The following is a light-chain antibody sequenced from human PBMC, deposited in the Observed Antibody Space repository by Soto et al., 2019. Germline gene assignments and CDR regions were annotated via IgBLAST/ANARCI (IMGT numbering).Light chain of an antibody. CDR3: ETWDSNTHV. J-gene: IGLJ3*02. CDR2: LEGSGSY. V-gene: IGLV4-60*02. CDR1: SGHSSYI. Sequence: QLVLTQSSSASASLGSSFKLTCTLSSGHSSYIIAWHQQQPGKAPRYLMKLEGSGSYNKGSGVPDRFSGSSSGADRYLTISNLQFEDEADYYCETWDSNTHVFGGGTKLTVL.